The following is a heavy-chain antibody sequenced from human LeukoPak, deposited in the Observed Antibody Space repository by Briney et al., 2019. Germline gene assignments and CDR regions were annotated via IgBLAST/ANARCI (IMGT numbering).Heavy chain of an antibody. CDR2: VYYTVTT. D-gene: IGHD3-16*01. CDR1: GGAISVYD. V-gene: IGHV4-59*01. CDR3: TRGGAYLDY. J-gene: IGHJ4*02. Sequence: TASETLSLTCTVSGGAISVYDWCWLRQPPGKGLEWIGCVYYTVTTNYNPSLKSRVTISVDTSKNQFSLKLSSVTAADTALYYCTRGGAYLDYWGQGTLVTVSS.